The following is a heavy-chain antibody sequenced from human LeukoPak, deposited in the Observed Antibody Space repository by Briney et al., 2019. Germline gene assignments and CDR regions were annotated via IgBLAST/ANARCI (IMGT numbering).Heavy chain of an antibody. Sequence: QTGGSLRLSCAASGFTFSSYGMSWVRQAPGKGLEWVSAISGSGGSTYYADSVKGRFTISRDNSKNTLYLQMNSLRAEDTAVYYCARVIGVVRADYYFDYWGQGTLVAVSS. CDR3: ARVIGVVRADYYFDY. D-gene: IGHD3-10*01. CDR2: ISGSGGST. V-gene: IGHV3-23*01. CDR1: GFTFSSYG. J-gene: IGHJ4*02.